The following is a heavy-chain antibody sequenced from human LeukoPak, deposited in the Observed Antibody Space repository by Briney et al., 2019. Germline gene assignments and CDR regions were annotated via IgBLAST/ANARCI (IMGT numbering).Heavy chain of an antibody. CDR3: ASIYGGNYYFDY. D-gene: IGHD4-23*01. CDR2: INPNSGGT. CDR1: GYTFTGYY. J-gene: IGHJ4*02. V-gene: IGHV1-2*02. Sequence: ASVKVSRKASGYTFTGYYMHWVQQAPGQGLEWMGWINPNSGGTNYAQKFQGRVTMTRDTSISTAYMELSRLRSDDTAVYYCASIYGGNYYFDYWGQGTLVTVSS.